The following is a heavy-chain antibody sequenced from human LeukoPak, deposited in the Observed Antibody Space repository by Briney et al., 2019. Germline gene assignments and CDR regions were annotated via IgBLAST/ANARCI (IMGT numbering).Heavy chain of an antibody. CDR1: GFTFSSYW. V-gene: IGHV3-74*01. CDR3: AKGGGSSCYSPSDY. Sequence: GGSLRLSCAASGFTFSSYWMHWVRQAPGKGLVWVSRINSDGSSTSYADSVKGRFTISRDNAKNTLYLQMNSLRAEDTAVYYCAKGGGSSCYSPSDYWGQGTLVTVSS. J-gene: IGHJ4*02. D-gene: IGHD2-15*01. CDR2: INSDGSST.